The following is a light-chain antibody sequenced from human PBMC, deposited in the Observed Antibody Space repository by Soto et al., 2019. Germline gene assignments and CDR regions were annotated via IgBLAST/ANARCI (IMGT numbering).Light chain of an antibody. V-gene: IGKV1-17*01. J-gene: IGKJ1*01. CDR2: AAS. CDR3: LQLNTYHRT. CDR1: QVITND. Sequence: IQMTQSPSSLSASVGDRLSITCRASQVITNDLGWYQQKPGKAPKRLIYAASTLQSGVPSRFSGSGSGTEFTLTISSLQPEDFATYYCLQLNTYHRTFGQETKV.